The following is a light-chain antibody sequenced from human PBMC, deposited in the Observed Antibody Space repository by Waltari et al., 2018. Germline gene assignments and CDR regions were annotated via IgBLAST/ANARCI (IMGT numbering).Light chain of an antibody. J-gene: IGLJ6*01. CDR3: SSYAGSNTDV. V-gene: IGLV2-8*01. Sequence: QAALTQPPSMSGSPGQSVTISCTGTSSDIGGYNRVSWYQQHPGKAPKLMIYEVSQRPSGVSDRFSGSKSGNTASLTISGLQAEDEADYYCSSYAGSNTDVFGSGTKLTVL. CDR1: SSDIGGYNR. CDR2: EVS.